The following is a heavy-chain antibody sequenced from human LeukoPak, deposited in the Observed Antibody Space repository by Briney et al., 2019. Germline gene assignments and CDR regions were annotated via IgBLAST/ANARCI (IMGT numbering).Heavy chain of an antibody. CDR1: GGSISTYY. D-gene: IGHD3-10*01. CDR3: ARVVGSGSFRANWFDP. J-gene: IGHJ5*02. Sequence: SETLSLTCTVSGGSISTYYWSWIRQPPGKGLEWIGYIYYSGTTNYNPSLKSRVTISVDTSKNQFSLKLSSVTAADTAVYYCARVVGSGSFRANWFDPWGQGTLVTVSS. CDR2: IYYSGTT. V-gene: IGHV4-59*01.